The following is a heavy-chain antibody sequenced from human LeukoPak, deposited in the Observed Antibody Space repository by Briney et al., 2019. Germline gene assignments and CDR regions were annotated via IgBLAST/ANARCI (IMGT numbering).Heavy chain of an antibody. Sequence: SETLSLTCIVSGGSISSGSYYWSWIRQPAGKGLEWIGRIYTSGSTNYNPSLKSRVTISVDTSKNQFSLKLSSVTAADTAVYYCARDSRATRTYYYDSSGSQGYYFDYWGQGTLVTVSS. CDR2: IYTSGST. J-gene: IGHJ4*02. D-gene: IGHD3-22*01. CDR1: GGSISSGSYY. CDR3: ARDSRATRTYYYDSSGSQGYYFDY. V-gene: IGHV4-61*02.